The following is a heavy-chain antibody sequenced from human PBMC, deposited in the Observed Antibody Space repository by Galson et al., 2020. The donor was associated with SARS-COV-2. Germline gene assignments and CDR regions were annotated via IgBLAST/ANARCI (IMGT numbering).Heavy chain of an antibody. CDR3: ARRRWNLLRGEGTLEY. CDR2: VYNSGNT. V-gene: IGHV4-39*01. J-gene: IGHJ4*02. D-gene: IGHD3-16*01. CDR1: GGSISVASYY. Sequence: SETLSLTCSVSGGSISVASYYWGWIRQPPGKGLEWIGNVYNSGNTYYNPSLESLVTMSVDTSKSQFSLELTSVTAADTAVYYCARRRWNLLRGEGTLEYWGQGNLVTVSS.